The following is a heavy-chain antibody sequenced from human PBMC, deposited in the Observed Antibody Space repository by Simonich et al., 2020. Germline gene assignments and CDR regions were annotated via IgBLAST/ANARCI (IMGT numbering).Heavy chain of an antibody. V-gene: IGHV3-21*01. CDR1: GFTFSSYS. Sequence: EVQLVESGGGLVKPGGSLRLSCAAAGFTFSSYSMNWVRQAPGKGLEWVSSIRSRSSYIYYADSVKGRFTISRDNAKNSLYLQMNSLRAEDTAVYYCARDAAGDYWGQGTLVTVSS. J-gene: IGHJ4*02. CDR2: IRSRSSYI. D-gene: IGHD6-13*01. CDR3: ARDAAGDY.